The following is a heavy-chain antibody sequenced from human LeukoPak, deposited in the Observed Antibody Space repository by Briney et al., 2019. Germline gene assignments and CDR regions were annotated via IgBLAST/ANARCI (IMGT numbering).Heavy chain of an antibody. V-gene: IGHV4-39*07. CDR3: AKEPTGDKSFES. D-gene: IGHD7-27*01. CDR1: GASISRTTYY. Sequence: SETLSLTCTVSGASISRTTYYWGWFRQPPGKGLEWIATMFYSGYTYYNPSLKSRVTISIDTSENQVSLKLSFVTAADTALYYCAKEPTGDKSFESWGQGTLVTVSS. J-gene: IGHJ4*02. CDR2: MFYSGYT.